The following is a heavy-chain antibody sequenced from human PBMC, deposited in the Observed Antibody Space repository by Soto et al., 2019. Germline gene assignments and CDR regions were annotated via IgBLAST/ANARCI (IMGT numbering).Heavy chain of an antibody. J-gene: IGHJ5*02. V-gene: IGHV4-30-4*01. CDR2: IYYSGST. CDR3: ARGRQYQLLRFDP. CDR1: GGSISSGDYY. D-gene: IGHD2-2*01. Sequence: SETLSLTCTVSGGSISSGDYYWSWIRQPPGKGLEWIGYIYYSGSTCYNSSLKSRVTISVDTSKNQFSLKLSSVTAADTAVYYCARGRQYQLLRFDPWGQGTLVTVSS.